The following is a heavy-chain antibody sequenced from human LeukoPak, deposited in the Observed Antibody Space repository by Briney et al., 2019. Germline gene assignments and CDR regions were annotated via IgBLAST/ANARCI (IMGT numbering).Heavy chain of an antibody. CDR2: IKEDGSQK. J-gene: IGHJ4*02. V-gene: IGHV3-7*04. CDR3: ARDPEAGDSFDY. D-gene: IGHD4-17*01. CDR1: GFIFSNYW. Sequence: GGSLRLSCAASGFIFSNYWLSWVRQAPGKGLEWVANIKEDGSQKYYVGSVRGRFTISRDNAKKSLYLQMNSLRAEDTAVYYCARDPEAGDSFDYWGRGTLVTVSS.